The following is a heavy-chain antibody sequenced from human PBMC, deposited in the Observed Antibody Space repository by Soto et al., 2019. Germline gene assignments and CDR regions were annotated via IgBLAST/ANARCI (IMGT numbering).Heavy chain of an antibody. CDR2: IIPIFGTA. J-gene: IGHJ6*02. CDR1: GGTFSSYA. CDR3: ARDREGSSSSSPNYYYDGMDV. Sequence: QVQLVKSGAEVKTPGSSVKVSCKASGGTFSSYAISWVRQAPGQGLEWMGGIIPIFGTAYYAQKFQGRVTITADKSTSTAYMELSSLRSEDTAVYYCARDREGSSSSSPNYYYDGMDVWGQGTTVTVSS. V-gene: IGHV1-69*06. D-gene: IGHD6-6*01.